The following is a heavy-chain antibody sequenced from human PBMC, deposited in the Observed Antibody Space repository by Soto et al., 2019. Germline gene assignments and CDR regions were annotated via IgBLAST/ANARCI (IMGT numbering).Heavy chain of an antibody. J-gene: IGHJ4*02. V-gene: IGHV3-23*01. CDR2: LSGSGGST. CDR1: GFTFSSYA. Sequence: EVQLLESGGGLVQPGGSLRLSCAASGFTFSSYAMSWVRQAPGKGLEWVSALSGSGGSTYYADSVKGRLTISRDNSKNTLYLQMNSLRAEDTAVYYCACPYGSGSYYNWGQGTLVTVSS. CDR3: ACPYGSGSYYN. D-gene: IGHD3-10*01.